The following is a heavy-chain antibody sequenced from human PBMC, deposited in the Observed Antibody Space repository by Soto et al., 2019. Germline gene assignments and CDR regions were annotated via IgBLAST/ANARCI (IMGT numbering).Heavy chain of an antibody. J-gene: IGHJ6*02. V-gene: IGHV4-59*04. Sequence: SETLSLTCTVSGGSISSYYWSWIRQPPGKGLEWIGYIYSTENTYYHPSLLSRVTISADTSMNEFSLRLSSVTAADTAVYYCARHLDYTPPGGGSYYYYYYGMDVWGQGTTVTVSS. CDR1: GGSISSYY. D-gene: IGHD4-4*01. CDR2: IYSTENT. CDR3: ARHLDYTPPGGGSYYYYYYGMDV.